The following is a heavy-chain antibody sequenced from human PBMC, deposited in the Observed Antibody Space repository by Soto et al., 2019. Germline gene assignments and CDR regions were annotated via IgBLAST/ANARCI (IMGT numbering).Heavy chain of an antibody. CDR1: GGSISSGDSY. CDR2: IYYDGST. Sequence: KPSETLSLTCTVSGGSISSGDSYWSWIRQPPGKGLEWIGYIYYDGSTYYNPSLKSRVTISVDTSKNQFSLKLNSMTAADTAVYYCAREGAASHTYYYGTDVWGQGTTVTVSS. V-gene: IGHV4-30-4*01. J-gene: IGHJ6*02. CDR3: AREGAASHTYYYGTDV. D-gene: IGHD3-16*01.